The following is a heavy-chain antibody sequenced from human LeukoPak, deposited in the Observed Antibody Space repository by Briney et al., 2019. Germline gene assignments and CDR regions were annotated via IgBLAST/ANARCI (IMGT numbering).Heavy chain of an antibody. D-gene: IGHD1-26*01. Sequence: SETLSLTCTVSGGSISSYYWSWIRQPRGKGLEWIGYIYYSGSTNYNPSLKSRVTISVDTSKNQFSLKLSSVTAADTAVYYCARFIHPIGRLSGSYGWFDPWGQGTLVTVSS. CDR1: GGSISSYY. CDR2: IYYSGST. V-gene: IGHV4-59*08. CDR3: ARFIHPIGRLSGSYGWFDP. J-gene: IGHJ5*02.